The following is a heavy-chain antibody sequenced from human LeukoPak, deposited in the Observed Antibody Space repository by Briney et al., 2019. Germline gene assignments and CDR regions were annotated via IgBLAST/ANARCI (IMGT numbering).Heavy chain of an antibody. CDR1: GYTFTSYY. CDR2: INPSGGST. J-gene: IGHJ5*02. V-gene: IGHV1-46*01. CDR3: ARDLRHNWFDP. Sequence: ASVKVSCKASGYTFTSYYMHWVRQAPGQGLEWMGIINPSGGSTSYAQKFQGRDTMTRDTSTSTVYMELSSLRSEDTAVYYCARDLRHNWFDPWGQGTLVTVSS.